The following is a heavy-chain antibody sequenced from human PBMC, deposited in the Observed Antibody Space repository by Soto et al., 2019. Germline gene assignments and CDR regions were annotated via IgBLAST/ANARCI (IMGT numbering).Heavy chain of an antibody. CDR1: GFTFSSYG. D-gene: IGHD3-10*01. Sequence: QVQLVESGGGVVQPERSLTLSCAASGFTFSSYGMHWVRQAPGKGLEWVAVIWHDGMNKYYADSVRGRFTISRDNSKNTLYLQTNSLRAEDTAVYYCARDRGSDDPIDYWGQGTLVTVSS. J-gene: IGHJ4*02. V-gene: IGHV3-33*01. CDR3: ARDRGSDDPIDY. CDR2: IWHDGMNK.